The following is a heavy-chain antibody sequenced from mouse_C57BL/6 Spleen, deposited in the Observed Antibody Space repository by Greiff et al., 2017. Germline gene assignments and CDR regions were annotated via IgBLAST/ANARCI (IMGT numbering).Heavy chain of an antibody. CDR3: ALHGNYVRCYAVDY. D-gene: IGHD2-1*01. Sequence: VQLKQSGAELVRPGASVKLSCTASGFNIKDDYMHWVKQRPEQGLEWIGWIDPENGDTEYASKFQGKATITADTSSNTAYLQLSSLTSEDTAVYYCALHGNYVRCYAVDYWGQGTSVTVSS. V-gene: IGHV14-4*01. J-gene: IGHJ4*01. CDR1: GFNIKDDY. CDR2: IDPENGDT.